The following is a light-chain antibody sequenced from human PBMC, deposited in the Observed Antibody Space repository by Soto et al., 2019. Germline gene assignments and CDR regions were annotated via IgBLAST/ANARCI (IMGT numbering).Light chain of an antibody. Sequence: ELVMTQSPATLSVSPGERATISCRASQSVSSNLAWSHQKPDHAPRLIIYGASTRATGIPARFSGSGSGTEFTLTSSRMQSEDFAVYYCQQYNNWPPWTLGKGTKVEIK. CDR1: QSVSSN. CDR3: QQYNNWPPWT. J-gene: IGKJ1*01. V-gene: IGKV3-15*01. CDR2: GAS.